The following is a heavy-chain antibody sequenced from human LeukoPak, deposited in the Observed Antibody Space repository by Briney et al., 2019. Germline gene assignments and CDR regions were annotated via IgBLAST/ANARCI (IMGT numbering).Heavy chain of an antibody. CDR2: VNPNSGGT. CDR3: ARDGRTGELDY. Sequence: ASVKVSCKASGFPFTSYAIHWVRQAPGQRLEWMGWVNPNSGGTNYAQKFQGRVAMTRDTSISTAYMELSRLRSDDTAVYYCARDGRTGELDYWGQGTLVTVSS. V-gene: IGHV1-2*02. J-gene: IGHJ4*02. CDR1: GFPFTSYA. D-gene: IGHD7-27*01.